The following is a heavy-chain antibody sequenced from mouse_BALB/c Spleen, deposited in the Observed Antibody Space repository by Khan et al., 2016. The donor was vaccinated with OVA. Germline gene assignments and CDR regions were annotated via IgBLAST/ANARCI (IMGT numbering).Heavy chain of an antibody. Sequence: VQLKESGPGLVKPSQSLSLTCTVTGYSITRDYAWNWIRQFPGNKLEWMGYISSTGSTSYNPSLKSRISITRDTSKNQFFLQLKSVTTEDTATYYCARSLYYSYGYALDCWGRGTSVTVSS. V-gene: IGHV3-2*02. CDR3: ARSLYYSYGYALDC. CDR2: ISSTGST. J-gene: IGHJ4*01. D-gene: IGHD2-12*01. CDR1: GYSITRDYA.